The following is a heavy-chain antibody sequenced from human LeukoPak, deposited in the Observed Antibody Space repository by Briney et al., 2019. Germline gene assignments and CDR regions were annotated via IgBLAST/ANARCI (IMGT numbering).Heavy chain of an antibody. V-gene: IGHV1-46*01. CDR1: GYTFTTYY. CDR2: ISPSGAIT. D-gene: IGHD3-22*01. CDR3: ARDGHRRYYYDSSGREDAFDI. J-gene: IGHJ3*02. Sequence: ASVKVSCKASGYTFTTYYIHWVRQAPGQGLEWMGIISPSGAITSYAQKFQGRVTMTSDMSTRTVYMELSSLRSDDTAVYYCARDGHRRYYYDSSGREDAFDIWGQGTMVTVSS.